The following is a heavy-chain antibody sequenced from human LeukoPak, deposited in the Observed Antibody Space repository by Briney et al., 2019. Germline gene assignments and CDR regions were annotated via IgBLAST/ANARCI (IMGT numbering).Heavy chain of an antibody. CDR1: GGSISSGGYY. CDR3: ARGVGEYSSSWYGPYYYMDV. CDR2: IYYSGST. V-gene: IGHV4-31*03. D-gene: IGHD6-13*01. J-gene: IGHJ6*03. Sequence: PSQTLSLTCTVSGGSISSGGYYWSWIRQHPGKGLEWIGYIYYSGSTYYNPSLKSRVTISVDTSKNQFSLKLSSVTAADTAVYYCARGVGEYSSSWYGPYYYMDVWGQGTLVTVSS.